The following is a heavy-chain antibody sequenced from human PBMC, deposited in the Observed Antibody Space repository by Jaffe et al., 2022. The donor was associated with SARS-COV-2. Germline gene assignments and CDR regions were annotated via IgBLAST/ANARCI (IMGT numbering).Heavy chain of an antibody. CDR1: GFTFSRHS. Sequence: EVQLVESGGGLVQPGGSLRLSCAASGFTFSRHSMNWVRQAPGKGLEWISYVSGTSSTIYYADSVKGRFTISRDNAKNSLYLQMNSLRDEDTAVYYCARDKVVEVVPSGIPMYYYYGMDVWGQGTTVTVS. J-gene: IGHJ6*02. V-gene: IGHV3-48*02. CDR2: VSGTSSTI. D-gene: IGHD2-2*01. CDR3: ARDKVVEVVPSGIPMYYYYGMDV.